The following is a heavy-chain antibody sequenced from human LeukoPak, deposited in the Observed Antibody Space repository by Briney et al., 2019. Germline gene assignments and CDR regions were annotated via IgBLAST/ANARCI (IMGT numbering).Heavy chain of an antibody. J-gene: IGHJ4*02. Sequence: PGGSLRLSCAASGFTFDDYAMHWVRQAPGKGLEWVSGISWNSGSIGYADSVKGRFTISRDNAKNSLYLQMNSLRAEDTALYYCAKVSGDEDYWGQGTLVTVSS. CDR2: ISWNSGSI. CDR3: AKVSGDEDY. V-gene: IGHV3-9*01. CDR1: GFTFDDYA. D-gene: IGHD3-10*02.